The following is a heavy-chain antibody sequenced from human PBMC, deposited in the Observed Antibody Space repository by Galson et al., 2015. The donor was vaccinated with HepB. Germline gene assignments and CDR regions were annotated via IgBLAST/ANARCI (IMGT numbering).Heavy chain of an antibody. D-gene: IGHD3-22*01. CDR2: IIPYLPTP. CDR3: ARIYADVGVVTSLGWFDP. J-gene: IGHJ5*02. V-gene: IGHV1-69*10. CDR1: GGNFNSFS. Sequence: SVKVSCKASGGNFNSFSIDWVRQAPGQGLEWMGGIIPYLPTPNYAQKFQGGLRISADRSTGTVSMELKGLTYEDSAVYYCARIYADVGVVTSLGWFDPWGQGTLVTVSS.